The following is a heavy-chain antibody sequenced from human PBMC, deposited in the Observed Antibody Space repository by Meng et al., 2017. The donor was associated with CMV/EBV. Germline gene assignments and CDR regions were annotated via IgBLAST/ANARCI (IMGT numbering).Heavy chain of an antibody. Sequence: GEFLKISCAASGFTFSSYAMSWVRQAPGKGLEWVSAISGSGGSTYYADSVKGRFTISRDNSKNTLYLQMNSLRAEDTAVYYCAKSGELQYYFDYWGQGTLVTVSS. CDR2: ISGSGGST. D-gene: IGHD1-26*01. J-gene: IGHJ4*02. CDR1: GFTFSSYA. V-gene: IGHV3-23*01. CDR3: AKSGELQYYFDY.